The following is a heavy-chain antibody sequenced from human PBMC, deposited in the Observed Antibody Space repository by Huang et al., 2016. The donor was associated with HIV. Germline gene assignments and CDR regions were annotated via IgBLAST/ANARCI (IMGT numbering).Heavy chain of an antibody. V-gene: IGHV3-23*01. CDR2: ISGGGGST. D-gene: IGHD6-13*01. J-gene: IGHJ4*02. Sequence: EVQLLESGGGLVQPGGSLRLSCAASGFTFSSDALCWVRQAPGKGLEWVSVISGGGGSTYYADSVKGRFTISRDNSKNTLYLQMNSLRAEDAAVYYCAKDPYSSSWFDHFDYWGQGTLVTVSS. CDR1: GFTFSSDA. CDR3: AKDPYSSSWFDHFDY.